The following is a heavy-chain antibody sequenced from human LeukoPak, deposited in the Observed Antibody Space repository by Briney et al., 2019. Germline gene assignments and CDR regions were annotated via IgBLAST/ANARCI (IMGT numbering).Heavy chain of an antibody. V-gene: IGHV3-53*01. CDR2: IYSGGST. D-gene: IGHD1-26*01. CDR3: AREEVGAGLGFDY. CDR1: GFTVSNNY. Sequence: PGGSLRLSCAVSGFTVSNNYMSWVRQAPGKGLEWVSVIYSGGSTYYADSVKDRFTISRDNSKNTLYLQMNSLRAEDTAVYYCAREEVGAGLGFDYWGQGTLVTVSS. J-gene: IGHJ4*02.